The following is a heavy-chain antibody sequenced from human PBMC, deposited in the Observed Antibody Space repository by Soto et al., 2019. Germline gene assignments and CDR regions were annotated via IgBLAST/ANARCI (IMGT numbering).Heavy chain of an antibody. CDR2: ISYDGSNK. D-gene: IGHD3-10*01. Sequence: GGSLRLSCAASGFTFSSYAMHWVRQAPGKGLEWVAVISYDGSNKYYADSVKGRFTISRDNSKNTLYLQMNSLRAEDTAVYYCARARALTGYYYYGMDVWGQGTTVTVSS. V-gene: IGHV3-30-3*01. CDR1: GFTFSSYA. J-gene: IGHJ6*02. CDR3: ARARALTGYYYYGMDV.